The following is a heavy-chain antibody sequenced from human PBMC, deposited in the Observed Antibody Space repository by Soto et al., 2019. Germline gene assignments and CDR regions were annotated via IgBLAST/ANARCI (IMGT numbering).Heavy chain of an antibody. CDR2: ISWDGGST. J-gene: IGHJ3*02. CDR1: GFTFDDYT. V-gene: IGHV3-43*01. D-gene: IGHD6-19*01. Sequence: EVQLVESGGVVVQPGGSLRLSCAASGFTFDDYTMHWVRQAPGKGLEWVSLISWDGGSTYYADSVKGRFTISRDNSKNSLYLQMNSLRTEDTALYYCAKDLTNGYSSGYHYAFDIWGQGTMVTVSS. CDR3: AKDLTNGYSSGYHYAFDI.